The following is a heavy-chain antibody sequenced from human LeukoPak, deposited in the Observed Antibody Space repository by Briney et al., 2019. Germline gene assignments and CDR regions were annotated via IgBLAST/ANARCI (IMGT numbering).Heavy chain of an antibody. J-gene: IGHJ4*02. V-gene: IGHV3-11*01. CDR2: ISLSGTTI. CDR1: GFTFSAHY. Sequence: PGGSLRLSCAASGFTFSAHYMSWIRQAPGKGLEWVSSISLSGTTITYANSMKGRFTVPRDNAKNSLFLQMNSLRAEDTAVYYCAREASCTSTTCYFDYWGQGTLVTVSS. D-gene: IGHD2/OR15-2a*01. CDR3: AREASCTSTTCYFDY.